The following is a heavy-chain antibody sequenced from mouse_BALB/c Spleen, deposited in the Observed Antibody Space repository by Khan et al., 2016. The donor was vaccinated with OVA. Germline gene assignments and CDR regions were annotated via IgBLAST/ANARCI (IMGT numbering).Heavy chain of an antibody. CDR1: GYSFTGYT. D-gene: IGHD2-13*01. J-gene: IGHJ3*01. V-gene: IGHV1-37*01. CDR2: INPYSGGT. Sequence: EVQLQQSGPELVKPGASMKMSCKASGYSFTGYTMNWVKQSHVKNLEWIGLINPYSGGTAYNQKFRGKATLTVDKSSNTAYMELLSLTSEDSAVYYCVRSASYGDYVEAWFAYWGQGTLVTVSA. CDR3: VRSASYGDYVEAWFAY.